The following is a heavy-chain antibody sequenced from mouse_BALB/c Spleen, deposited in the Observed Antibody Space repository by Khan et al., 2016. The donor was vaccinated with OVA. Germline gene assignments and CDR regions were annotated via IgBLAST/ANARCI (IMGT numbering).Heavy chain of an antibody. J-gene: IGHJ2*01. CDR3: ARVARK. V-gene: IGHV14-3*02. D-gene: IGHD6-1*01. CDR2: IDPSNGNT. Sequence: VQLKQSGPELVKPGATVKFSCTASGFNIKDTYMHWLKQSPEQGLEWMGRIDPSNGNTKYVPNFQGQVTITVETSSNTAYLQLNSLTSEDTAVSYCARVARKWGQGTTLTVSS. CDR1: GFNIKDTY.